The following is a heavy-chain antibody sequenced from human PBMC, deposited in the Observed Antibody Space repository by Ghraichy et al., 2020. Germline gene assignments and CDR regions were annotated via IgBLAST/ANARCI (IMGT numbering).Heavy chain of an antibody. J-gene: IGHJ5*02. V-gene: IGHV3-23*01. D-gene: IGHD6-19*01. CDR1: GFTFSSYA. CDR3: AKVGSGIAVAGTASGWFDP. CDR2: ISGSGGST. Sequence: GALRLSCAASGFTFSSYAMSWVRQAPGKGLEWVSAISGSGGSTYYADSVKGRFTISRDNSKNTLYLQMNSLRAEDTAVYYCAKVGSGIAVAGTASGWFDPWGQGTLVTVSS.